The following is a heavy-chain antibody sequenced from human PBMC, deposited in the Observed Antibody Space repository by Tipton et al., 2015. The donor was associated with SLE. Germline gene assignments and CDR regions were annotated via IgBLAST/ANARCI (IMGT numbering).Heavy chain of an antibody. CDR1: DDSIRDYY. CDR3: ARHHSSSWLDAFDI. CDR2: TSYSGST. V-gene: IGHV4-59*08. Sequence: TLSLTCSVSDDSIRDYYFSWIRQPPGNKLEWIGYTSYSGSTRYNPSLESQVTISLDTSKNQFSLKLSSVTAADTAVYYCARHHSSSWLDAFDIWGQGTMVTVSS. J-gene: IGHJ3*02. D-gene: IGHD6-13*01.